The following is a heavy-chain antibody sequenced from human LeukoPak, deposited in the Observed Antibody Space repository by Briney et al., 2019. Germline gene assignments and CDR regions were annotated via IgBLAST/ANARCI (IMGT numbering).Heavy chain of an antibody. CDR3: ARDAYYYDSSGYYSLGY. CDR2: IRYDGSNK. D-gene: IGHD3-22*01. Sequence: SGGSLRLSCAASGFTFSSYGMHWVRQAPGKGLEWVAFIRYDGSNKYYADSVKGRFTISRDNSKNTLYLQMNSLRAEDTAVYYCARDAYYYDSSGYYSLGYWGQGTLVTVSS. V-gene: IGHV3-30*02. J-gene: IGHJ4*02. CDR1: GFTFSSYG.